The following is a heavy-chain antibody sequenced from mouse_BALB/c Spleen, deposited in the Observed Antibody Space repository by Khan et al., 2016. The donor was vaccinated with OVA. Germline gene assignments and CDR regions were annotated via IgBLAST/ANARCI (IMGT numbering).Heavy chain of an antibody. Sequence: QVQLKQSGPELVKPGASVKMSCKASGYTFTYYVITWVKQRTGQGLEWIGEIYPGSDNAYYNERFKGKATLTADKSSNPTHMHLSSLTSEDSAVYFCARGDGYYVYFDYWGQGTTLTVSS. CDR3: ARGDGYYVYFDY. CDR2: IYPGSDNA. J-gene: IGHJ2*01. D-gene: IGHD2-3*01. CDR1: GYTFTYYV. V-gene: IGHV1-77*01.